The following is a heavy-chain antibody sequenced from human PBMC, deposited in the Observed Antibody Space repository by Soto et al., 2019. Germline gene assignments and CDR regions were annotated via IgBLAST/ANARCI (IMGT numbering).Heavy chain of an antibody. V-gene: IGHV1-46*03. CDR3: ARDILGSEDYYYNYHMDV. D-gene: IGHD3-10*01. Sequence: QVQLVQSGAEVKKPGASVKVSCKASGYTLTSYYMHWVRQAPGQGLEWMGIINPSGGSTSYAQKFQGRVTMTRDTSTSTVYMELSSLRSEDTPVYYCARDILGSEDYYYNYHMDVWGKGPTATASS. J-gene: IGHJ6*03. CDR2: INPSGGST. CDR1: GYTLTSYY.